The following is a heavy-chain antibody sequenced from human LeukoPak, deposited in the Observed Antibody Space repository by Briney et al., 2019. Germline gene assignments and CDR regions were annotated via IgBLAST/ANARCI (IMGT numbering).Heavy chain of an antibody. CDR2: ISGSGGST. D-gene: IGHD4-11*01. J-gene: IGHJ6*03. V-gene: IGHV3-23*01. CDR3: RVDYRGGGYFMDV. Sequence: SGGSLRLSCAASGFTFSSYGMSWVRQAPGKGLEWVSAISGSGGSTYYADSVNGRFTISRDDPKNSLYLQMNSLRAEDTAVYCARVDYRGGGYFMDVWGRGTPVTVSS. CDR1: GFTFSSYG.